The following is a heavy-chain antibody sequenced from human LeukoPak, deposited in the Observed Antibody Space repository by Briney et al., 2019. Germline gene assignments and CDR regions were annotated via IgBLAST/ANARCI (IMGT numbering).Heavy chain of an antibody. CDR1: GGTFSSYA. Sequence: SVKVSCKASGGTFSSYAISWVRQAPGQGLEWMGRIIPIFGTANYAQKFQGRVTITTDESTSTAYMELSSLRFEDTAVYYCAREDCSRSTSCYEGYFDYWGQGTLVTVSS. V-gene: IGHV1-69*05. CDR3: AREDCSRSTSCYEGYFDY. CDR2: IIPIFGTA. J-gene: IGHJ4*02. D-gene: IGHD2-2*01.